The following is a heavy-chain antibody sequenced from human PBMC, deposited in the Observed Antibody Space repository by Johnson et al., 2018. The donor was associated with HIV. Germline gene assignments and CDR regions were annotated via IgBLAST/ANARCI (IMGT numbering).Heavy chain of an antibody. Sequence: VQLVESGGGLVNPGGSLKLSCAASGVTLTNTWMNWVRQAPGKGLEWVGRIKSKTDGGTTDYAAPVKGRFSISRDDSKNTLYLQMNSLKSEDTAVYYCARDASLRFLEWFDAFDIWGQGTMVTVSS. CDR2: IKSKTDGGTT. V-gene: IGHV3-15*01. CDR1: GVTLTNTW. D-gene: IGHD3-3*01. J-gene: IGHJ3*02. CDR3: ARDASLRFLEWFDAFDI.